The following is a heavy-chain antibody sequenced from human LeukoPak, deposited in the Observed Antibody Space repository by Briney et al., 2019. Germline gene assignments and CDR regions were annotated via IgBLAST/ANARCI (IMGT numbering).Heavy chain of an antibody. J-gene: IGHJ2*01. CDR3: TRDREDTWGSPGFFDL. CDR2: INPKSGGGT. D-gene: IGHD3-16*01. V-gene: IGHV1-2*02. CDR1: GYTFTDYY. Sequence: ASVKVSCKTSGYTFTDYYLHWVRQAPGQGLEWMGWINPKSGGGTNYAQKYQGRVTMTRDTSINTAYMEVSRLRSDDTAVYYCTRDREDTWGSPGFFDLWGRGTLVTVSS.